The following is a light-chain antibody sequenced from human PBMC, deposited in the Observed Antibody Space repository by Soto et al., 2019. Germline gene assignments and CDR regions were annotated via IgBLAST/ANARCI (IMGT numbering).Light chain of an antibody. J-gene: IGKJ1*01. CDR3: QQYGSPWT. Sequence: EIVLTQSPGTLSLSPGERDTLSCRASQSVSSSYLALYQQKPGQAPTLLIYGASSRATGIPDRFSGSVSGTDFILTISRLEPEDFAVYYCQQYGSPWTFGQGTKVDIK. V-gene: IGKV3-20*01. CDR1: QSVSSSY. CDR2: GAS.